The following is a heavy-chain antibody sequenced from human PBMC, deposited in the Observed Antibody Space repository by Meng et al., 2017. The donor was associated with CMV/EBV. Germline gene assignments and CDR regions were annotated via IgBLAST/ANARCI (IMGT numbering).Heavy chain of an antibody. Sequence: GGSLRLSCAASGFTFSNAWMSWVRQAPGKGLEWVGRIKSKTDGGTTDYAAPVKGRFTISRDDSKNTLYLQMNSLKTEDTAVYYCTNPSPRRRGYCSSTSCLRWYGMDVWGQGTTVTVSS. CDR1: GFTFSNAW. V-gene: IGHV3-15*01. D-gene: IGHD2-2*03. J-gene: IGHJ6*02. CDR2: IKSKTDGGTT. CDR3: TNPSPRRRGYCSSTSCLRWYGMDV.